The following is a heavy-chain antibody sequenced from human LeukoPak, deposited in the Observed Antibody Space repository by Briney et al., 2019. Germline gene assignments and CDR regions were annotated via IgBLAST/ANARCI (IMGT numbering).Heavy chain of an antibody. CDR3: ARADYGDGAYFDY. CDR1: VYTFTGYY. D-gene: IGHD4-17*01. Sequence: GASVKVSFKASVYTFTGYYMYWVRQAPGPGLEWMGWINPSSGGTNYAQKFQGRVTMTSDTSISTAYMELSRLRSDDTAVYYCARADYGDGAYFDYWGQGTLVTVSS. V-gene: IGHV1-2*02. CDR2: INPSSGGT. J-gene: IGHJ4*02.